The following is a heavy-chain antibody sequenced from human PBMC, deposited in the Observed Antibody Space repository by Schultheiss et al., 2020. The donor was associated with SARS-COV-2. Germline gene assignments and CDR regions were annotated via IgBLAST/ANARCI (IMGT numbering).Heavy chain of an antibody. CDR1: GFTFSNAW. Sequence: GGSLRLSCAASGFTFSNAWMNWVRQAPGKGLEWVGRIKSKTDGGTTDYAAPVKGRFTISRDDSKTTLYLQMNSLKTEDTAIYYCTPQLGPFYYYYYLDVWGKGTTVTVSS. J-gene: IGHJ6*03. D-gene: IGHD1-1*01. CDR2: IKSKTDGGTT. CDR3: TPQLGPFYYYYYLDV. V-gene: IGHV3-15*07.